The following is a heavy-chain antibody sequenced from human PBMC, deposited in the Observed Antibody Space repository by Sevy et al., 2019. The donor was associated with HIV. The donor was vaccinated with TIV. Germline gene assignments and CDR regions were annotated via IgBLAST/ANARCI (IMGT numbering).Heavy chain of an antibody. CDR1: GGSINSGGYS. CDR3: ARGRVGDSSSGYGAFDV. CDR2: IFQSGAT. D-gene: IGHD6-13*01. Sequence: SETLSLTCAVSGGSINSGGYSWSWIRQPPGKGLEWIGYIFQSGATYYIPSLESRFSISVDMSKNQFSLNLRSVTAADTAVYYCARGRVGDSSSGYGAFDVWGQGTMVTVSS. V-gene: IGHV4-30-2*01. J-gene: IGHJ3*01.